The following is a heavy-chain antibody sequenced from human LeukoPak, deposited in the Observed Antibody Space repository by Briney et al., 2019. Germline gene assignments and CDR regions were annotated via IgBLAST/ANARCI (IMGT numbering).Heavy chain of an antibody. D-gene: IGHD6-19*01. J-gene: IGHJ4*02. CDR1: GFTFSSYA. Sequence: PGGSLRLSCAASGFTFSSYAMSWVRQAPGKGLEWVSAISGSGGSTYYADSVKGRFTISRDNSKNTLYLQMNSLRAEDTAVYYCAKLFRGRVSSGWYYFDYWGQGTLVTVSS. CDR3: AKLFRGRVSSGWYYFDY. V-gene: IGHV3-23*01. CDR2: ISGSGGST.